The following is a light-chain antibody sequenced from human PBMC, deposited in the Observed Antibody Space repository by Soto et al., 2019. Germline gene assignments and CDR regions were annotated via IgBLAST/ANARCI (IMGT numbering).Light chain of an antibody. CDR3: SSYAGSNNVL. J-gene: IGLJ2*01. Sequence: QSALTQPPSVSGSPGQSVTISCTGTSSDVGSYNRVSWYQQPPGTAPKLMIYDVGNRPSGVPDRFSGSKSGNTASLTISGLQAEDEADYYCSSYAGSNNVLFGGGTQLTVL. V-gene: IGLV2-18*02. CDR2: DVG. CDR1: SSDVGSYNR.